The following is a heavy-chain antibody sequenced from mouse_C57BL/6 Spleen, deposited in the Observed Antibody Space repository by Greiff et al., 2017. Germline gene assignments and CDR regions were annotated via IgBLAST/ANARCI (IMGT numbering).Heavy chain of an antibody. D-gene: IGHD2-3*01. J-gene: IGHJ3*01. Sequence: LMESGPELVKPGASVKISCKASGYAFSSSWMNWVKQRPGKGLEWIGRIYPGDGDTNYNGKFKGKATLTADKSSSTAYMQLSSLTSEDSAVYFCASPYDGYPAWFAYWGQGTLVTVSA. CDR3: ASPYDGYPAWFAY. V-gene: IGHV1-82*01. CDR1: GYAFSSSW. CDR2: IYPGDGDT.